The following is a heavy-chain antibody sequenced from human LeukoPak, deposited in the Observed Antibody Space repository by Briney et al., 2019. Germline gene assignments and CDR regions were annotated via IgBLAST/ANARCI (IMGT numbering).Heavy chain of an antibody. V-gene: IGHV3-23*01. CDR2: IYESGQTT. Sequence: GGSLRLSCVGSGFTVSSHAMSWVRQAPEKGLEWVSGIYESGQTTHYADSVKGRFSISRDNSKNTLYLQMDSLRGEDTAIYYCAKDYRIGYSDHFDYWGQGALVTISS. CDR3: AKDYRIGYSDHFDY. D-gene: IGHD2-21*01. CDR1: GFTVSSHA. J-gene: IGHJ4*02.